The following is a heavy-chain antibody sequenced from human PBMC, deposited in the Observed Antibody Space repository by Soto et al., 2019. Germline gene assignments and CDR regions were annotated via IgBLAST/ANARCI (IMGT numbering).Heavy chain of an antibody. CDR2: ISWNGGST. CDR3: ANLPLYGSVFGY. Sequence: GGSLRLSCAVSGFSFEDYAMHWVRQAPGRGLEWVAAISWNGGSTGYADSVKGRFTISRDNAKKSLYLQMNSLRPEDTALFSCANLPLYGSVFGYWGQGTPVTVSS. CDR1: GFSFEDYA. V-gene: IGHV3-9*01. D-gene: IGHD3-10*01. J-gene: IGHJ4*02.